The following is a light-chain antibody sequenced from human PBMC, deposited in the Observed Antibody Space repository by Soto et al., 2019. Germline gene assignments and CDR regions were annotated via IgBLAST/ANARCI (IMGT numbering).Light chain of an antibody. Sequence: EIVMTHSPATLSVSPWERANLSFSASQSVSSNLAWYQQKPGQAPRLLIYGASTRATGIPARFSGSGSGTEFTLTISSLQSEDFAVYYCQKYNNWPLNFGPGTKVAIK. J-gene: IGKJ3*01. CDR2: GAS. CDR1: QSVSSN. V-gene: IGKV3-15*01. CDR3: QKYNNWPLN.